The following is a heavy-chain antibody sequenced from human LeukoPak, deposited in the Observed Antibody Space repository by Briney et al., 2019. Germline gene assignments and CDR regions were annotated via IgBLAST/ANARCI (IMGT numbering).Heavy chain of an antibody. V-gene: IGHV1-18*01. CDR1: GYTFTSYG. Sequence: ASVKVSCKASGYTFTSYGISWVRQAPGQGLEWMGWISAYNGNTIYAQKLQGRVTMTTDTSTSTAYMELRSLRSDDTAVYYCARDPYYDSSGYTYFDYWGQGTLVTVSS. J-gene: IGHJ4*02. CDR3: ARDPYYDSSGYTYFDY. D-gene: IGHD3-22*01. CDR2: ISAYNGNT.